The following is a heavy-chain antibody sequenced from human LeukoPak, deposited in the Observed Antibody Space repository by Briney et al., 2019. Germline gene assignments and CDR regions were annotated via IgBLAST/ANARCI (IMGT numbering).Heavy chain of an antibody. CDR2: IIPIFGTA. CDR1: GGTFSSYA. Sequence: ASVKVSCKASGGTFSSYAISWVRRAPGQGLEWMGGIIPIFGTANYAQKFQGRVTITTDESTSTAYMELSSLRSEDTAVYYCARAGREMVELYYFDYWGQGTLVTVSS. J-gene: IGHJ4*02. V-gene: IGHV1-69*05. D-gene: IGHD5-24*01. CDR3: ARAGREMVELYYFDY.